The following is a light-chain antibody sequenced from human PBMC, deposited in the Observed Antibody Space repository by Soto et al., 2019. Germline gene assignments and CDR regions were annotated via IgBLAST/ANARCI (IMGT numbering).Light chain of an antibody. CDR2: EGS. CDR3: CSYAGSSTYG. CDR1: SSDVGNYNL. Sequence: QSALTQPASVSGSPGQSITISCTGTSSDVGNYNLVSWYQQHPGKAPKLMIYEGSKRPSGVSNRFSGSKSGNTASLTISILQAEDEADYYCCSYAGSSTYGFGTGTKVT. J-gene: IGLJ1*01. V-gene: IGLV2-23*01.